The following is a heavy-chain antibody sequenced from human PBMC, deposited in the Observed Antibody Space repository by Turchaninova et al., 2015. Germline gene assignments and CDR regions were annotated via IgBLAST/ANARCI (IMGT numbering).Heavy chain of an antibody. J-gene: IGHJ5*02. CDR3: VRDKGGYGTENYFDP. V-gene: IGHV1-69*01. CDR2: IIPMFGTS. Sequence: APGQGLEWMGGIIPMFGTSNNAQKFQGRLTITADEPTSTVYMELSRLRSEDTAVYFCVRDKGGYGTENYFDPWGQGTLVTVSS. D-gene: IGHD5-12*01.